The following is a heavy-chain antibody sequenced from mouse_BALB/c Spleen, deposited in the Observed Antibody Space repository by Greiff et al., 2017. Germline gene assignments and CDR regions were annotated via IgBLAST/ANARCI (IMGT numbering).Heavy chain of an antibody. CDR3: AIPPVTTATAWFAY. V-gene: IGHV1-67*01. Sequence: QVQLQQSGPELVRPGVSVKISCKGSSYTFTDYAMHWVKQSHAKSLEWIGVISTYYGNTNYNQKFKGKATMTVDKSSSTAYMELARLTSEDPAVYYCAIPPVTTATAWFAYWGQGTLVTVSA. D-gene: IGHD1-2*01. CDR1: SYTFTDYA. J-gene: IGHJ3*01. CDR2: ISTYYGNT.